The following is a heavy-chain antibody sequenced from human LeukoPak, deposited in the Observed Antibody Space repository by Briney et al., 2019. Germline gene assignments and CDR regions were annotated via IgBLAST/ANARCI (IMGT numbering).Heavy chain of an antibody. J-gene: IGHJ5*02. Sequence: PSETLSLTCTVSGYSISSGYDWGWMRQAPGKGLEWLASISQSGDTYNNPSLKSRVSLSVDTSKNQLSLKLTSVTAADTAVYFCARESNYYGSGTGWFDPWGQGILVTVSS. CDR2: ISQSGDT. CDR3: ARESNYYGSGTGWFDP. D-gene: IGHD3-10*01. V-gene: IGHV4-38-2*02. CDR1: GYSISSGYD.